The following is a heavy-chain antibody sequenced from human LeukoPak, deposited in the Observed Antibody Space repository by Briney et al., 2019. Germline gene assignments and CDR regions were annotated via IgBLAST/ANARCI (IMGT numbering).Heavy chain of an antibody. CDR2: IYYSGST. Sequence: SETLSLTCTVSGGSISSSSYYWGWIRQPPGKGLEWIGSIYYSGSTYYNPSLKSRVTISVDTSKNQFSLKLSSVTAADTAVYYCARFSSHYYCSSTSCYTTGNFDYWGQGTLVTVSS. CDR3: ARFSSHYYCSSTSCYTTGNFDY. CDR1: GGSISSSSYY. D-gene: IGHD2-2*02. J-gene: IGHJ4*02. V-gene: IGHV4-39*07.